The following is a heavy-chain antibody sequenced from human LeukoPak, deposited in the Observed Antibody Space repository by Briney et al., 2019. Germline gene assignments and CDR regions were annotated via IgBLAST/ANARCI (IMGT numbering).Heavy chain of an antibody. CDR3: ARGRIAAAYYYYYYMDV. J-gene: IGHJ6*03. V-gene: IGHV3-11*04. D-gene: IGHD6-13*01. Sequence: GGSLRLSCEASGFIFSDFYMTWFRQAPGKGLEWVSYISSSGSTIYYADSVKGRFTISRDNAKNSPYLQMNSLRAEDTAVYYCARGRIAAAYYYYYYMDVWGKGTTVTVSS. CDR1: GFIFSDFY. CDR2: ISSSGSTI.